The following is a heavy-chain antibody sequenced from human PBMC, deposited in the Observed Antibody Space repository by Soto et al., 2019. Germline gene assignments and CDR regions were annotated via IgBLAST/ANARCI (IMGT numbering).Heavy chain of an antibody. CDR2: IYPGDSDT. CDR1: RYSFTSYW. CDR3: AGHDFWSGTSGAFDI. V-gene: IGHV5-51*01. Sequence: LKVSCTGSRYSFTSYWMCLVRQMPGKGLELMGIIYPGDSDTRYRPSFQGQVTVSADKSISTAYLQWSSLKASDTAMYYCAGHDFWSGTSGAFDIWGQGTMVSVSS. D-gene: IGHD3-3*01. J-gene: IGHJ3*02.